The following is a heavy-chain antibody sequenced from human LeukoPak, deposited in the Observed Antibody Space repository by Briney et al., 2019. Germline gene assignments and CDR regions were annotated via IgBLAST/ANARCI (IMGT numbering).Heavy chain of an antibody. J-gene: IGHJ4*02. CDR1: GFTFSSYS. Sequence: GGSLRLSCTASGFTFSSYSMNWVRQAPGKGLEWVSSISSSSSYIYYADSVKGRFTISRDNAKNSLYLQMNSLRAEDTAVYYCAREEAGTTFDCWGQGTLVTVSS. CDR2: ISSSSSYI. CDR3: AREEAGTTFDC. D-gene: IGHD1-7*01. V-gene: IGHV3-21*01.